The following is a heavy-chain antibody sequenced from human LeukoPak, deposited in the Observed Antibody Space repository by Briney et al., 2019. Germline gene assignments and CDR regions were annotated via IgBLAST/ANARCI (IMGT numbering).Heavy chain of an antibody. D-gene: IGHD4-17*01. CDR2: IYYSGST. CDR3: ARLKDGDYVGY. J-gene: IGHJ4*02. CDR1: GGSISSYY. Sequence: SETLSLTCTVSGGSISSYYWSWIRQPPGKGLEWIGYIYYSGSTHYNPSLRSRVTISVDTSKNQFSLKLSSVTAADTAVYYCARLKDGDYVGYWGQGTLVTVSS. V-gene: IGHV4-59*08.